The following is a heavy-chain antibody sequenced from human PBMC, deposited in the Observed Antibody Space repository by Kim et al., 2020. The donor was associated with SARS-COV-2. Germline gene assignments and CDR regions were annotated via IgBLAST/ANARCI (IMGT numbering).Heavy chain of an antibody. J-gene: IGHJ4*02. D-gene: IGHD1-26*01. V-gene: IGHV3-23*01. CDR3: AKRIPAGYRSHYYMPIDY. CDR1: GFTFSSYA. CDR2: ISGSGGST. Sequence: GGSLRLSCAASGFTFSSYAMSWVRQAPGKGLEWVSAISGSGGSTYYADSVKGRFTISRDNSKNTLYLQMNSLRAEDTAVYYCAKRIPAGYRSHYYMPIDYWGQGTLVTVSS.